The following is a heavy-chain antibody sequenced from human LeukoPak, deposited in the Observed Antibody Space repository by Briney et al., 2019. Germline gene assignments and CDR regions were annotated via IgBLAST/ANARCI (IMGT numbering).Heavy chain of an antibody. J-gene: IGHJ2*01. CDR1: GFTFSSYA. CDR2: ISGSGGST. Sequence: PGGSLRLSCAASGFTFSSYAMSWVRQAPGKGLEWVSAISGSGGSTYYADSVKGRFTISRDNSKNTLYLQMNSLRPDDMAVYYCARVSYLGWHFDLWGRGTLVTVSS. CDR3: ARVSYLGWHFDL. D-gene: IGHD3-16*01. V-gene: IGHV3-23*01.